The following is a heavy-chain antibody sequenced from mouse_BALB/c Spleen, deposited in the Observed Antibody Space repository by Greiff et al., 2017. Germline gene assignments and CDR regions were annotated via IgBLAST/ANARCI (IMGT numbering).Heavy chain of an antibody. Sequence: VQLVESGPGLVAPSQSLSITCTASGFSLTSYGVHWVRQPPGKGLDWLGVIWAGGSTNYNSALMYRLSISKDNSKSQVFLKMNSLQTDDTAMYYCTRDQLRAYWGQGTLVTVSA. CDR2: IWAGGST. J-gene: IGHJ3*01. CDR3: TRDQLRAY. CDR1: GFSLTSYG. D-gene: IGHD1-1*01. V-gene: IGHV2-9*02.